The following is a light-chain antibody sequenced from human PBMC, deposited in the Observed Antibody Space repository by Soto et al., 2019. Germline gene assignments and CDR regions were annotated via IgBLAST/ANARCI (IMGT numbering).Light chain of an antibody. J-gene: IGKJ4*01. CDR1: QSVFYSFNSKNY. CDR3: QQYYITPPS. Sequence: DIVMTQSPDSLAVSLGERATINCKSSQSVFYSFNSKNYLAWYQQKPGQPPKLLVHWASIRESGVPERFSGSGSATDFTLSISSLQADDVADEYCQQYYITPPSFGGGTKVEIK. V-gene: IGKV4-1*01. CDR2: WAS.